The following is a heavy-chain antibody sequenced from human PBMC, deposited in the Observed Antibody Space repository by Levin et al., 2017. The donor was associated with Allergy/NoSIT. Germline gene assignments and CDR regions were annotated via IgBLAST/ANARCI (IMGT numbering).Heavy chain of an antibody. CDR2: ISYDGSNK. CDR1: GFTFSSYG. Sequence: GGSLRLSCAASGFTFSSYGMHWVRQAPGKGLEWVAVISYDGSNKYYADSVKGRFTISRDNSKNTLYLQMNSLRAEDTAVYYCAKDYEFVVVPAANLDYWGQGTLVTVSS. V-gene: IGHV3-30*18. D-gene: IGHD2-2*01. CDR3: AKDYEFVVVPAANLDY. J-gene: IGHJ4*02.